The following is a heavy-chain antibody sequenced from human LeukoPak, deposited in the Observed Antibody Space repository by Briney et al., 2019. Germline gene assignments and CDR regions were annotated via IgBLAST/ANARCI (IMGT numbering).Heavy chain of an antibody. CDR2: IYYSGST. J-gene: IGHJ6*03. D-gene: IGHD1-14*01. Sequence: SETLSLTCTVSGGSISSSSYYWGWIRQPPGKGLEWIGSIYYSGSTYYNPSLKSRVTISVDMSRNQFSLKLTSVTAADTAVYYCAREIRPGNYYYYMDVWGKGTTVTIS. V-gene: IGHV4-39*02. CDR3: AREIRPGNYYYYMDV. CDR1: GGSISSSSYY.